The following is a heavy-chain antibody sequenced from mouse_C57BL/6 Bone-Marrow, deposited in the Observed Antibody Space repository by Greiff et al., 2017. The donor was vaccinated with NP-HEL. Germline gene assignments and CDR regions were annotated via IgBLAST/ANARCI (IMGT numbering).Heavy chain of an antibody. CDR1: GYTFTSYW. D-gene: IGHD1-1*01. CDR2: IDPSDSYT. CDR3: ASNYYGSSSYAMDY. V-gene: IGHV1-59*01. J-gene: IGHJ4*01. Sequence: QVQLQQPGAELVRPGTSVKLSCKASGYTFTSYWMHWVKQRPGQGLEWIGVIDPSDSYTNYNQQFKGKATLTVDTSSSTAYMQLSSLTSEDSAVYYCASNYYGSSSYAMDYWGQGTSVTVSS.